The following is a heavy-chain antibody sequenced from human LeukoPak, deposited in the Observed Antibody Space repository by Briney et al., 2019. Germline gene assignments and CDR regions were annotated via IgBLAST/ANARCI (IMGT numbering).Heavy chain of an antibody. CDR2: IYRDGST. CDR1: GFTFDSHY. D-gene: IGHD1-7*01. V-gene: IGHV3-66*02. CDR3: AQLPSD. J-gene: IGHJ4*02. Sequence: GGSLRLSCAVSGFTFDSHYMTWVRQAPGKGLQWVSVIYRDGSTYYAGSVEGRFTISRDNSKNTLHLQMNSLSTEDTAVYYCAQLPSDWGQGTLVTVSS.